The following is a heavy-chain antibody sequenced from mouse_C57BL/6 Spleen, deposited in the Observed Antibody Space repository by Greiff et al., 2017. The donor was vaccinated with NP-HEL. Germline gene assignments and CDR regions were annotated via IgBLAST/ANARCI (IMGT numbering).Heavy chain of an antibody. V-gene: IGHV5-17*01. Sequence: EVMLVESGGGLVKPGGSLKLSCAASGFTFSDYGMHWVRQAPEKGLEWVAYISSGSSTIYYADTVKGRFTISRDNAKNTLFLQMTSLRSEDTAMYYCARDITTVNYYAMDYWGQGTSVTVSS. J-gene: IGHJ4*01. CDR1: GFTFSDYG. CDR3: ARDITTVNYYAMDY. CDR2: ISSGSSTI. D-gene: IGHD1-1*01.